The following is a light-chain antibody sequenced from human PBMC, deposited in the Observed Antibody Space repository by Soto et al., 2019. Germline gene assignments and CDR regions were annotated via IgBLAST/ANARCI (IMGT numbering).Light chain of an antibody. CDR2: GAS. CDR1: QSVSSSY. CDR3: QQYGSSPHT. Sequence: EIVLTQSPGTLSLSPGERATLSCRASQSVSSSYLAWYQHKPGQAPRLLIYGASSRATGIPDRFSGSGSGXXXXXXIXXXXPEDFAVYYCQQYGSSPHTFGQGTKLEIK. V-gene: IGKV3-20*01. J-gene: IGKJ2*01.